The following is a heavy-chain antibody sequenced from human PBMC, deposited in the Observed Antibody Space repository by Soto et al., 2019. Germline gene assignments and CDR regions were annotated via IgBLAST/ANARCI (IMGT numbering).Heavy chain of an antibody. Sequence: QVQLVQSGAEVKKPGSSVKVSCKASGGTLRSYTISWVRQAPGQGLEWMGRIIPILGRANYAQNFQGRVTITADKSTSTAYMELSSLTSEDTAVYYCARETYNRNLGLDYWGQGTLVTVSS. CDR1: GGTLRSYT. CDR2: IIPILGRA. CDR3: ARETYNRNLGLDY. D-gene: IGHD1-1*01. J-gene: IGHJ4*02. V-gene: IGHV1-69*08.